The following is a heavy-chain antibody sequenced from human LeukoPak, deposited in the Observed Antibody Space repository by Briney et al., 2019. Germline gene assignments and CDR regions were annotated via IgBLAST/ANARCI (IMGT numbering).Heavy chain of an antibody. V-gene: IGHV1-69*01. CDR3: ARIDGYLDY. CDR2: IIPIFGTA. CDR1: GGTFSSYA. D-gene: IGHD3-22*01. J-gene: IGHJ4*02. Sequence: ALVKVSCKASGGTFSSYAISWVRQAPGQGLEWMGGIIPIFGTANYAQKFQGRVTITADESTSTAYMELRSLRSDDTAVYYCARIDGYLDYWGQGTLVTVSS.